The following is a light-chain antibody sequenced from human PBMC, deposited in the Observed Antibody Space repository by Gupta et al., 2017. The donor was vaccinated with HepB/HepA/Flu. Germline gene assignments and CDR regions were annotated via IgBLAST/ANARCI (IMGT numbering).Light chain of an antibody. CDR3: RQGVQLPIT. J-gene: IGKJ4*01. CDR2: EVS. CDR1: QSLLHSNGNTY. V-gene: IGKV2D-29*01. Sequence: EIVMTQTPLSLSVTPGQPASISCKSSQSLLHSNGNTYLYWYLQKPGQPPQLLLYEVSNRFSRVPDRFSGGGSGTEFTLKISRVEAEDVGVYFCRQGVQLPITFGGGTKVDIK.